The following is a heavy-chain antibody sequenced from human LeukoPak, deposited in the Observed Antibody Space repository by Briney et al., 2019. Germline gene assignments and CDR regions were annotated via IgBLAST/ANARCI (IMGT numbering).Heavy chain of an antibody. V-gene: IGHV4-38-2*01. J-gene: IGHJ4*02. Sequence: PSETLSLTCAVSGYSISSGYYWGWIRQPPGKGLEWIGSIYHSGSTYYNPSLKSRVTISVDTSKNQFSLKLSSVTAADAAVYYCARHLAYYDFWSGYQKNFDYCGQGTLVTVSS. CDR3: ARHLAYYDFWSGYQKNFDY. CDR2: IYHSGST. CDR1: GYSISSGYY. D-gene: IGHD3-3*01.